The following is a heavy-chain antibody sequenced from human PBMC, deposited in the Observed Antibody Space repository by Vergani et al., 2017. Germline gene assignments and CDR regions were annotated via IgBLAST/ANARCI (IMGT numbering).Heavy chain of an antibody. CDR1: GGSISSSSYY. D-gene: IGHD3-10*01. CDR2: LYYSGRT. V-gene: IGHV4-39*07. Sequence: QLQLQESGPGLVKPSETLSLTCTVSGGSISSSSYYWGWIRQPPGKGLEWIGSLYYSGRTNYNPSLKIRVTISLDKSKNQFSLKRSSVTAADTAVYYCARGGITMVRGVIGWFDPWGQGTLVTVSS. J-gene: IGHJ5*02. CDR3: ARGGITMVRGVIGWFDP.